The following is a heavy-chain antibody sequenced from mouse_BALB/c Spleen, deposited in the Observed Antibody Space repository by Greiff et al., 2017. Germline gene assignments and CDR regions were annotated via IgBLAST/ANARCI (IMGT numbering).Heavy chain of an antibody. J-gene: IGHJ3*01. Sequence: EVKLVESGGGLVQPGGSLRLSCATSGFTFTDYYMSWVRQPPGKALEWLGFIRNKANGYTTEYSASVKGRFTISRDNSQSILYLQMNTLRAEDSATYYCARDTDYAFAYWGQGTLVTVSA. D-gene: IGHD2-4*01. CDR2: IRNKANGYTT. V-gene: IGHV7-3*02. CDR1: GFTFTDYY. CDR3: ARDTDYAFAY.